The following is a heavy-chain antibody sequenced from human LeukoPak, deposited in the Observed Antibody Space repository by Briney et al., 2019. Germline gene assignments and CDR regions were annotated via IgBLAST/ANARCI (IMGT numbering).Heavy chain of an antibody. Sequence: GESLKISCKGSGYSFTSYWIGWVRQMPGKGLDWMGIIYPGDSDTRYSPSFQGQVTISADKSISTAYLQWSSLKASDTAMYYCARHYSSGWYYYYGMDVWGQGTTVTVSS. CDR1: GYSFTSYW. V-gene: IGHV5-51*01. D-gene: IGHD6-19*01. J-gene: IGHJ6*02. CDR3: ARHYSSGWYYYYGMDV. CDR2: IYPGDSDT.